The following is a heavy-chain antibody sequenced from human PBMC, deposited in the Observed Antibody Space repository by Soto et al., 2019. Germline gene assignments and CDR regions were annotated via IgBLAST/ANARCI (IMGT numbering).Heavy chain of an antibody. CDR3: ARGFFDSSGPGVAFDI. CDR2: MYYSGST. D-gene: IGHD3-22*01. Sequence: SETLSLTCSVSGGSISYFYWGWIRQPPGRGLEWVAYMYYSGSTKSNPSLKSRVNISVDMSKKEFSLKLSSVTAADTAAYHCARGFFDSSGPGVAFDIWGPGTMVTVSS. J-gene: IGHJ3*02. CDR1: GGSISYFY. V-gene: IGHV4-59*01.